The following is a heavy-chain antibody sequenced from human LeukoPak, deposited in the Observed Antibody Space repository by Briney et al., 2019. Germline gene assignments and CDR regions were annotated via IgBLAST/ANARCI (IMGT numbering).Heavy chain of an antibody. CDR3: ARGRGKKNFKDYDSSGYCLDY. CDR2: IYTSGST. CDR1: GGSISSGSYY. D-gene: IGHD3-22*01. Sequence: SQTLSLTCTVSGGSISSGSYYWSWIRQPAGTGLEWIGRIYTSGSTNYNPSLKSRVTISVDTSKNQFSLKLSSVTAADTAVYYCARGRGKKNFKDYDSSGYCLDYWGQGTLVTVSS. J-gene: IGHJ4*02. V-gene: IGHV4-61*02.